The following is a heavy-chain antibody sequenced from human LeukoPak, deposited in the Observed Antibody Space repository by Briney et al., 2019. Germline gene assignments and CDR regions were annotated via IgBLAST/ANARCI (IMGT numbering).Heavy chain of an antibody. V-gene: IGHV1-46*01. J-gene: IGHJ6*03. D-gene: IGHD5/OR15-5a*01. Sequence: ASVKVSCKASGYTFTSYYMHWVRQAPGQGLEWMGIINPSGGSTSYAQKFQGRVTMTRDTSTSTVYMELSSLRSEDTAVYYCARARRVVYSVAARYYYMDVWGKGTTVTVSS. CDR1: GYTFTSYY. CDR3: ARARRVVYSVAARYYYMDV. CDR2: INPSGGST.